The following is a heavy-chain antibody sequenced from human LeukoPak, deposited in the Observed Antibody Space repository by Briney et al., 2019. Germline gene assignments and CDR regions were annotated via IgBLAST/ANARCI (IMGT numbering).Heavy chain of an antibody. CDR3: ARLRYCTNGVCYAGFDY. Sequence: ASVKVSCKASGYTFTGYAMHWVRQAPGQRLEWMGWINAGNGNTKYSQKFQGRVTITRDTSADTAYMELSSLRSEDTAVYYCARLRYCTNGVCYAGFDYWGQGTLVTVSS. CDR1: GYTFTGYA. CDR2: INAGNGNT. J-gene: IGHJ4*02. V-gene: IGHV1-3*01. D-gene: IGHD2-8*01.